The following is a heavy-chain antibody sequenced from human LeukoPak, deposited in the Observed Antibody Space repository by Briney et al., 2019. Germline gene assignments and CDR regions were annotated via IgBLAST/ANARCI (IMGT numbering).Heavy chain of an antibody. V-gene: IGHV3-23*01. CDR3: AKDRTKYRRVVGIAAAVTNSDFDY. J-gene: IGHJ4*02. Sequence: GGSLRLSCAASGFTFSSYAMGWVRQAPGKGLEWVSAISGSGGSTYYADSVEGRFTISRDNSKNTLYLQVNSLRAEDTAVYYCAKDRTKYRRVVGIAAAVTNSDFDYWGQGTLVTVSS. D-gene: IGHD6-13*01. CDR2: ISGSGGST. CDR1: GFTFSSYA.